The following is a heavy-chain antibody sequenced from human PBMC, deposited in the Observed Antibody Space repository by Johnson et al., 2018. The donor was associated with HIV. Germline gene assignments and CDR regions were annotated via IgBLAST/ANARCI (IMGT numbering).Heavy chain of an antibody. CDR1: RFTVSSNY. CDR3: AKVSSWYFLRAFDI. CDR2: ISDDGTNK. J-gene: IGHJ3*02. Sequence: VPLVESGGGLIQPGGSLRLSCAASRFTVSSNYMSWVRQAPGKGLEWVAVISDDGTNKYYADSVKGRFTISRDNSKNTLYLQMNRLRAEDTAVYYCAKVSSWYFLRAFDIWGQGTMVTVSS. D-gene: IGHD6-13*01. V-gene: IGHV3-30*18.